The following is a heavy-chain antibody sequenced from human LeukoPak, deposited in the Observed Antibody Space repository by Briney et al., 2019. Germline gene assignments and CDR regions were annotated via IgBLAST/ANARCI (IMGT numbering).Heavy chain of an antibody. J-gene: IGHJ6*03. CDR2: INPNSGGT. D-gene: IGHD3-22*01. CDR3: ARGPGHYDSSGYYYVNYYYYMDV. Sequence: GASVKVSCKASGYTFTGYYMHWVRQAPGQGLEWMGWINPNSGGTNYAQKFQGRVTMTRDTSIGTAYMELSRLRSDDTAVYYCARGPGHYDSSGYYYVNYYYYMDVWGKGTTVTVSS. V-gene: IGHV1-2*02. CDR1: GYTFTGYY.